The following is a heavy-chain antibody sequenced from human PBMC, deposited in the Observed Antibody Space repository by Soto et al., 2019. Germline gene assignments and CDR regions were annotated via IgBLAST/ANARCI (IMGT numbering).Heavy chain of an antibody. J-gene: IGHJ4*02. CDR2: ISNDGRNK. D-gene: IGHD6-19*01. CDR1: GFTFSSYG. CDR3: GAGWYFADY. V-gene: IGHV3-30*03. Sequence: GGSLRLSCAASGFTFSSYGIHWVRQAPDKGLEWVATISNDGRNKYYIDSVEGRFTISRDNSKNTLYLQMNSLRTDDTAVFYCGAGWYFADYWGQGSQVTVSS.